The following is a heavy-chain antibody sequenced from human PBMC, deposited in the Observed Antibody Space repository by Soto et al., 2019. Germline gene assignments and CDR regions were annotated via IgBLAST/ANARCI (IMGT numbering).Heavy chain of an antibody. CDR1: GFTFRSYA. Sequence: EVQLLESGGDLVQPGGSLRLSCAASGFTFRSYAMTWVRLAPGKGLEWVSVISASGANTYYADSVKGRFTISRDNSKNTRYLQMKSLRDEDTALYYCAKSKVDATNFGMDVWGQGTTVTVSS. J-gene: IGHJ6*02. CDR3: AKSKVDATNFGMDV. D-gene: IGHD5-18*01. CDR2: ISASGANT. V-gene: IGHV3-23*01.